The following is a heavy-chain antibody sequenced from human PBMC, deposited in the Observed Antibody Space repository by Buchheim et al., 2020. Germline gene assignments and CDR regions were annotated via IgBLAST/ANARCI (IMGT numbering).Heavy chain of an antibody. V-gene: IGHV2-70*04. Sequence: QVTLKESGPALAKPTQTLTLTCTFSGFSLSTSGMRVSWIRQPPGKALEWLARIDWDDDKFYSTSLKTRLTITKDTSKNQVVLTMTNMDPVDTATYYCARDLLTYSSGWLDYWGQGTL. D-gene: IGHD6-19*01. CDR2: IDWDDDK. CDR3: ARDLLTYSSGWLDY. J-gene: IGHJ4*02. CDR1: GFSLSTSGMR.